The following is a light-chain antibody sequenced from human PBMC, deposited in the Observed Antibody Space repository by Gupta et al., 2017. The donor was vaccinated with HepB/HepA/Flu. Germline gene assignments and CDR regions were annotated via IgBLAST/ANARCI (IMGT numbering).Light chain of an antibody. CDR1: QTISSY. J-gene: IGKJ5*01. CDR2: TTS. CDR3: QQSYSTPIT. V-gene: IGKV1-39*01. Sequence: DIQMTQSTSSVSASVGDRVTITCRASQTISSYLNWYQQKPGKAPKLLIYTTSSLQSGVPSRFSGSGSGTDFTLTISSLQPEDFATYYCQQSYSTPITFGQGTRLEI.